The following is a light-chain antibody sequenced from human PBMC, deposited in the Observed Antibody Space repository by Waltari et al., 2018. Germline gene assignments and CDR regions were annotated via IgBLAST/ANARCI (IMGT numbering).Light chain of an antibody. V-gene: IGLV3-1*01. Sequence: SYELTQPPSVSVSPGQTASITCSGDKLGDKYACWYQQKQGQSPVLVIYQDSKRPSGIPERFSGSNSGNTATLTISGTQAMDEADYYCQAWDSRNVVFGGGTKLTVL. CDR2: QDS. CDR1: KLGDKY. CDR3: QAWDSRNVV. J-gene: IGLJ2*01.